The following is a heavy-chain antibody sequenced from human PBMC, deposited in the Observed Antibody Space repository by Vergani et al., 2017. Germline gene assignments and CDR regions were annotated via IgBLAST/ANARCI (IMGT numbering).Heavy chain of an antibody. CDR3: AGDSSRRFFYGMDV. V-gene: IGHV4-61*02. J-gene: IGHJ6*02. Sequence: QVQLQESGPGLVKPSQTLSLTCTVSGGSISSGSYYWSWIRQPAGKGLEWIGRIYTSGSTNYNPSLKSRVTISVDTSKNQFSLKLSSVTAADTAVYYCAGDSSRRFFYGMDVWGQGP. D-gene: IGHD3-3*01. CDR1: GGSISSGSYY. CDR2: IYTSGST.